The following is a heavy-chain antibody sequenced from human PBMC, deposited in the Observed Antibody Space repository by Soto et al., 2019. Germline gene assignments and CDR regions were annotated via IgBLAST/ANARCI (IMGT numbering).Heavy chain of an antibody. D-gene: IGHD3-3*01. CDR2: ISYAGRAK. Sequence: QVQLVESGGGVVQPGRSLRLSCAASGFTFSIYGMPWVRQAPGKGLEWVAAISYAGRAKYYGDSVKGRFTISRDNSKNTLYLQMNSLRAEDTAVYYCTKRRNVPRFLEWSAGREVGGRGTAVAVSS. CDR3: TKRRNVPRFLEWSAGREV. CDR1: GFTFSIYG. J-gene: IGHJ6*02. V-gene: IGHV3-30*18.